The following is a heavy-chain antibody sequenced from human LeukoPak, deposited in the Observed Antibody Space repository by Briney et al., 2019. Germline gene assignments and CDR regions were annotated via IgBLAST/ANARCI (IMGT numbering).Heavy chain of an antibody. V-gene: IGHV4-30-2*01. CDR3: ASMYSSSRTRGLQH. CDR2: IYHSGST. J-gene: IGHJ1*01. Sequence: SQTLSLTCTVSGGSISSGGYYWSWIRQPPGKGLEWIGYIYHSGSTYYNPSLKSRVTISVDTSKNQFSLKLSSVTAADTAVYYCASMYSSSRTRGLQHWGQGTLVTVSS. D-gene: IGHD6-6*01. CDR1: GGSISSGGYY.